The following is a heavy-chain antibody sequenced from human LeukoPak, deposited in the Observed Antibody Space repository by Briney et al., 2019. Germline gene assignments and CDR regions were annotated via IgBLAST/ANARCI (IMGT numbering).Heavy chain of an antibody. J-gene: IGHJ4*02. D-gene: IGHD2-15*01. V-gene: IGHV3-30-3*01. CDR3: ARDCSGDSCYRFDY. CDR1: GFTFSSYA. CDR2: ISYDGSNK. Sequence: PGGSLRLSCAASGFTFSSYALHWVRQTPGKGLEWVAVISYDGSNKYYADSVKGRFTISRDNSKNTLYMQMNSLRAEDTAVYYCARDCSGDSCYRFDYWGQGTLVTVSS.